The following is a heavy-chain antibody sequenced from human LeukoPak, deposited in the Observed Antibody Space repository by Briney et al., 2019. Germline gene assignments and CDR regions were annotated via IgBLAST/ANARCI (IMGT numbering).Heavy chain of an antibody. CDR2: INHSGST. CDR3: ARTGYSSGWYQSDYGMDV. CDR1: GGSFSGYY. Sequence: SETLSLTCAVYGGSFSGYYWSWIRQPPGKGLERIGEINHSGSTNYNPSLKSRVTISVDTSKNQFSLKLSSVTAADTAVYYCARTGYSSGWYQSDYGMDVWGQGTTVTVSS. J-gene: IGHJ6*02. D-gene: IGHD6-19*01. V-gene: IGHV4-34*01.